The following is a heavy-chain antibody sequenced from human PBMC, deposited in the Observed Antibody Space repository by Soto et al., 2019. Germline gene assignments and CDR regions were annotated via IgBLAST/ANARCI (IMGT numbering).Heavy chain of an antibody. CDR1: GLTFSSYA. CDR3: AKDWYDSSGYYYSVQNY. V-gene: IGHV3-23*01. CDR2: ISGSGGST. J-gene: IGHJ4*01. Sequence: GGSLRLSCAASGLTFSSYAMSWVRQAPEKGLEWVSAISGSGGSTYYADSVKGRFTISRDNSKNTLYLQMNSLRAEDTAVYYCAKDWYDSSGYYYSVQNYWGLGTLVTVSS. D-gene: IGHD3-22*01.